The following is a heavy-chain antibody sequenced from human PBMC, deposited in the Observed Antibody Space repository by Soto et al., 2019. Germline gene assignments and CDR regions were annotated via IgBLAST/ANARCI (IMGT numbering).Heavy chain of an antibody. J-gene: IGHJ4*02. CDR2: ISGSGGST. Sequence: GGSLRLSCAASGFTFSSYAMSWVRQAPGKGLEWVSAISGSGGSTYYADSVKGRFTISRDNSKNTLYLQMNSLRAEDTAVYYCAHSDDILTGYYFFDYWGQGTLVTVSS. V-gene: IGHV3-23*01. CDR1: GFTFSSYA. D-gene: IGHD3-9*01. CDR3: AHSDDILTGYYFFDY.